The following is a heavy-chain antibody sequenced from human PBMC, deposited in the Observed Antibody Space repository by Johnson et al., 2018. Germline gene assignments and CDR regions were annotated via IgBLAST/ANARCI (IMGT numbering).Heavy chain of an antibody. V-gene: IGHV1-69*01. Sequence: QVQLVESGAEVKKPGSSVKVSCKASGGTFSSYAISWVRQAPGQGLEWMGGIIPIFGTANYAQKFQGRVTITADESTSTAYMELSSLRSEDTAVYYCARVAGYCSGGSCSFDYWGQGTLVTVSS. CDR1: GGTFSSYA. CDR3: ARVAGYCSGGSCSFDY. CDR2: IIPIFGTA. D-gene: IGHD2-15*01. J-gene: IGHJ4*02.